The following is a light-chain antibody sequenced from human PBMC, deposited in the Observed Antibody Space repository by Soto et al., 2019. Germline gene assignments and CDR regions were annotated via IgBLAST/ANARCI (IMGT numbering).Light chain of an antibody. Sequence: EIVMTQSPATLPVSPGERATLSCRASQSVSSNFAWYQQKPGQAPRLLIHDVSTRATGIPARFSGSGSGTEFTLTISSLQSEDFAVYYCQQYNKWPLTFGGGTKVEIK. V-gene: IGKV3-15*01. CDR2: DVS. CDR3: QQYNKWPLT. J-gene: IGKJ4*01. CDR1: QSVSSN.